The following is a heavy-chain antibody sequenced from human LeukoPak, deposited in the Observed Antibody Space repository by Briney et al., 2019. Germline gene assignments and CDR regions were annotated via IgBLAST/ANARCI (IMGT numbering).Heavy chain of an antibody. J-gene: IGHJ4*02. CDR3: AKDLLIAVTTDFDY. Sequence: GGSLRLSCAASGFTFSSYAMSWVRQAPGKGLEWVSAIGGSGGSTYYADSVKGRFTISRDNSKNTLYLQMNSLRAEDTAVYYCAKDLLIAVTTDFDYWGQGTLVTVSS. D-gene: IGHD4-17*01. V-gene: IGHV3-23*01. CDR2: IGGSGGST. CDR1: GFTFSSYA.